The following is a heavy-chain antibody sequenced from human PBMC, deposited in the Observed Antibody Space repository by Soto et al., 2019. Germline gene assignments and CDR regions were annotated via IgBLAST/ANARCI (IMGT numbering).Heavy chain of an antibody. CDR3: ARVGTGSYHFDF. V-gene: IGHV3-74*01. Sequence: GGSLRLSCAASGFTFSSYWMHWVRQGPGKGLVWVSRTNADGSTTSYADSVKGRFTISRDNAKNTLYLQMNSLRAEDTAVYYCARVGTGSYHFDFWGQGTLVTVSS. J-gene: IGHJ4*02. D-gene: IGHD1-26*01. CDR1: GFTFSSYW. CDR2: TNADGSTT.